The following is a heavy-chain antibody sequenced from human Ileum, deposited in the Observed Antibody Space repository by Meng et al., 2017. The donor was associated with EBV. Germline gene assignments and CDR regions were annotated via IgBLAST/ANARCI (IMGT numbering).Heavy chain of an antibody. D-gene: IGHD5-18*01. CDR3: ARGWDTAMDSG. CDR1: GGSVSISSYY. Sequence: VRRKEPAPGMGNPPEPLSLPRTVSGGSVSISSYYWSWIRQPPGKGLEWIGYIYYSGTTNYNPSLESRVTISVDTSKNQFSLKLRSVAASDTAVYYCARGWDTAMDSGWGQGTLVTVSS. V-gene: IGHV4-61*01. J-gene: IGHJ4*02. CDR2: IYYSGTT.